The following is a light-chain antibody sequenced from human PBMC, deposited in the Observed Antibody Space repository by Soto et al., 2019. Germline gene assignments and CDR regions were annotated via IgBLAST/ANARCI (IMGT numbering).Light chain of an antibody. J-gene: IGLJ2*01. CDR2: LDSDGSH. V-gene: IGLV4-69*01. CDR3: QTWGTGIHVV. CDR1: SGHSSYA. Sequence: QALVTQSPSASASLGASVKLTCTLSSGHSSYAIAWHQQQPEKGPRYLMKLDSDGSHTKGDAIPDRFSGSSSGAERYLTISSLQSEDEADYYCQTWGTGIHVVFGGGTKVTVL.